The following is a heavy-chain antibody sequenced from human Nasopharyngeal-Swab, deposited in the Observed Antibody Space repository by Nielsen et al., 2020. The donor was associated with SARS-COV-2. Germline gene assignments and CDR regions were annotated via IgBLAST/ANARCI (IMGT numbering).Heavy chain of an antibody. CDR3: ARDADYDFWSGYSAFDY. J-gene: IGHJ4*02. Sequence: GGSLRLSCAASGFTFSSYWMSWVRQAPGKGLGWVANIKQDGREKYYVDSVKGRFTISRDNAKNSLYLQMNSLRAEDTAVYYCARDADYDFWSGYSAFDYWGQGTLVTVSS. CDR1: GFTFSSYW. V-gene: IGHV3-7*01. CDR2: IKQDGREK. D-gene: IGHD3-3*01.